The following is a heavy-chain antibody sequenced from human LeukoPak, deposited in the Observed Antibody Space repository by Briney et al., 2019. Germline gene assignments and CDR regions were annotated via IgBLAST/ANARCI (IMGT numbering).Heavy chain of an antibody. CDR1: GGSISSGGYS. V-gene: IGHV4-30-2*01. CDR3: ARHCFYSSSSCRYYYGMDV. CDR2: IYHSGST. Sequence: KPSETLSLTCAVSGGSISSGGYSWSWIRQPPGKGLKWIGYIYHSGSTYYNPSLKSRVTMSVDTSKNQFSLKLTSVAAADTTVYYCARHCFYSSSSCRYYYGMDVWGQGTTVTVSS. D-gene: IGHD6-6*01. J-gene: IGHJ6*02.